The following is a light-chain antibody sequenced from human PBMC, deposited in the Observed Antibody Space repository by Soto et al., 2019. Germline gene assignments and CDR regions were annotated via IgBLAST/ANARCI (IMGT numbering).Light chain of an antibody. CDR3: QQYKDWPPYT. CDR1: QRISSN. CDR2: GAS. Sequence: EILMTQSQAALSFSPGERATISCRASQRISSNVAWYQLKPGQAPRLLIYGASTRATGVPARFSGGGSGTEFTLTISSLQSEDFAVYFCQQYKDWPPYTFGQGTKLEIK. V-gene: IGKV3-15*01. J-gene: IGKJ2*01.